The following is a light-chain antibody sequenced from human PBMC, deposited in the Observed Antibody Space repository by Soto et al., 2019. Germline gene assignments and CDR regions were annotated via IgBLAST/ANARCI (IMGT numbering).Light chain of an antibody. CDR3: SSYTSTSTLDV. CDR1: SSDVGGYNY. Sequence: QSALTQPASVSGSPGQSITISCTGTSSDVGGYNYVSWYQQHPGKAPKLMIYDVSNRPSGVSNRFSGSKSGNTASLTISGLQAEHEADYYCSSYTSTSTLDVFGTGTKVTVL. V-gene: IGLV2-14*01. CDR2: DVS. J-gene: IGLJ1*01.